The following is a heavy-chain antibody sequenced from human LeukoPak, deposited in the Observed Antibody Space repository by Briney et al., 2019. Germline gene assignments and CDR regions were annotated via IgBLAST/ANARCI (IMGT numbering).Heavy chain of an antibody. CDR1: GFTFSSYA. Sequence: GRSLRLSCAASGFTFSSYAMHWVRQAPGKGLEWVAVISYDGSNKYYADSVKGRFTISRDNSKNTLYLQMNSLRAEDTAVYYCARDRDSTTYYHFWSGYFPFDYWGQGTLVTVFS. J-gene: IGHJ4*02. V-gene: IGHV3-30-3*01. D-gene: IGHD3-3*01. CDR2: ISYDGSNK. CDR3: ARDRDSTTYYHFWSGYFPFDY.